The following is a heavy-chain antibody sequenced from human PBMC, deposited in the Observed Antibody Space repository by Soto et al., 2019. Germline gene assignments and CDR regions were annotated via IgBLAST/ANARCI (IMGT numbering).Heavy chain of an antibody. CDR1: GYTCTSYG. D-gene: IGHD3-3*01. V-gene: IGHV1-18*01. J-gene: IGHJ6*02. Sequence: ASVKVSCKASGYTCTSYGISWVRQAPGQGLEWMGWISAYNGNTNYAQKLQGRVTMTTDTSTSTAYMELRSLRSDDTAVYYCARDVEKRYDFWRATEYYYYGMDVWGQGTSVTVSS. CDR2: ISAYNGNT. CDR3: ARDVEKRYDFWRATEYYYYGMDV.